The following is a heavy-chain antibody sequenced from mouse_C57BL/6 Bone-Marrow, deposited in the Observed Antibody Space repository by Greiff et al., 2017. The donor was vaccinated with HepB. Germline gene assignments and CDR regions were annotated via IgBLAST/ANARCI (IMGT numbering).Heavy chain of an antibody. V-gene: IGHV1-55*01. D-gene: IGHD2-1*01. CDR3: ASLYYGNFYYFDY. CDR1: GYTFTSYW. Sequence: VQLQQPGAELVKPGASVKMSCKASGYTFTSYWITWVKQRPGQGLEWIGDIYPGSGSTNYNEKFRSKATLTVDTSSSTAYMQLSSLTSEDSAVYYCASLYYGNFYYFDYWGQGTTLTVSS. CDR2: IYPGSGST. J-gene: IGHJ2*01.